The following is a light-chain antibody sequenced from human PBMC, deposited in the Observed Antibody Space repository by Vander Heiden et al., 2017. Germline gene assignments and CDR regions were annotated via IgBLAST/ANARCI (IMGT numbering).Light chain of an antibody. J-gene: IGKJ3*01. CDR3: MQALQTPIT. CDR1: QSLLHSNGYNY. Sequence: DIVMTQCPLSLPVTPGEPASISCRSSQSLLHSNGYNYLARYLQKPGQSPQLLIYLGSTRAAGVPDRFSGSGSGTDFTLKISRVEAEDVGVYYCMQALQTPITFGSGTKVDIK. V-gene: IGKV2-28*01. CDR2: LGS.